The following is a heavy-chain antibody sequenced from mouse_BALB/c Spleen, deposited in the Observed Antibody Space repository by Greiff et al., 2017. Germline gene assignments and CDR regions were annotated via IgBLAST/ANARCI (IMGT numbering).Heavy chain of an antibody. J-gene: IGHJ2*01. D-gene: IGHD4-1*01. Sequence: QVQLKQSGPGLVAPSQSLSITCTVSGFSLTSYDISWIRQPPGKGLEWLGVIWTGGGTNYNSAFMSRLSISKDNSKSHVFLKMNSLQTDDTAIYYCVRDGNWLDYWGQGTTLTVSS. CDR1: GFSLTSYD. CDR3: VRDGNWLDY. V-gene: IGHV2-9-2*01. CDR2: IWTGGGT.